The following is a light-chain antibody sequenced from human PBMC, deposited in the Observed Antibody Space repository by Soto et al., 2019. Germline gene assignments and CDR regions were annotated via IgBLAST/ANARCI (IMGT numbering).Light chain of an antibody. Sequence: ETVMTQSPATLSVSPGERATLSCRASQSVSSNLAWYQQKPGQPPRLLIYGASTRATGIPARFSGSGSGTEFTLTISSLQYEDFAVYYCQQYIHWPPITFGQGTRLDIK. J-gene: IGKJ5*01. CDR2: GAS. CDR1: QSVSSN. V-gene: IGKV3-15*01. CDR3: QQYIHWPPIT.